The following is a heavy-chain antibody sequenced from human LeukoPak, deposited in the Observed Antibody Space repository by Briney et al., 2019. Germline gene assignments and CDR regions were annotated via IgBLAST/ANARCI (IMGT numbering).Heavy chain of an antibody. V-gene: IGHV4-34*01. D-gene: IGHD2-2*01. Sequence: SETLSLTCTVSGGSISSYYWSWIRQPPGKGLEWIGEINHSGSTNYNPSLKSRVTISVDTSKNQFSLKLSSVTAADTAVYYCARGACSSTSCSYYFDYWGQGTLVTVSS. CDR1: GGSISSYY. J-gene: IGHJ4*02. CDR2: INHSGST. CDR3: ARGACSSTSCSYYFDY.